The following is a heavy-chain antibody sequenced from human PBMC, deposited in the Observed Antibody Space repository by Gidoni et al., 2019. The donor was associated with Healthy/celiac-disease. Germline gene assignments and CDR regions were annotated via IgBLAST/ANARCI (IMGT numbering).Heavy chain of an antibody. CDR1: GSTFTSYG. CDR3: ARGSYYDSSGYYHDAFDI. Sequence: QVQLVQSGAEVKKPGASVTVSCQVSGSTFTSYGISWVRQAPGQGLEWMGWISAYNGNTNYAQKLQGRDTMTTDTSTSTAYMELRSLRSDDTAVYYCARGSYYDSSGYYHDAFDIWGQGTMVTVSS. J-gene: IGHJ3*02. CDR2: ISAYNGNT. V-gene: IGHV1-18*04. D-gene: IGHD3-22*01.